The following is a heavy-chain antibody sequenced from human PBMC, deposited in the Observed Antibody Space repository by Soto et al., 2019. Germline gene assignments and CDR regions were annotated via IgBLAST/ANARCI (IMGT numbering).Heavy chain of an antibody. CDR2: TYYRSKWYS. V-gene: IGHV6-1*01. CDR1: GDSVSSNSAA. D-gene: IGHD6-13*01. CDR3: ARQGSSWFDY. Sequence: QAQLQQSGPGLVKPSQTLSLTCAISGDSVSSNSAAWTWIRQSPSRGLEWLGRTYYRSKWYSDYEVSVRSRITINADTTRNQFSLQVNSVTPEDPAVYYCARQGSSWFDYWGQGALVTVSS. J-gene: IGHJ4*02.